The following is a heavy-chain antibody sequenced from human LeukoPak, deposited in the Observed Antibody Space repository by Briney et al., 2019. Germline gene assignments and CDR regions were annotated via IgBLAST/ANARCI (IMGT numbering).Heavy chain of an antibody. J-gene: IGHJ4*02. CDR2: IYTNGNA. CDR3: ARDGGLSRWEQYDY. V-gene: IGHV3-53*01. CDR1: GFTFSGYA. D-gene: IGHD4-23*01. Sequence: GGSLRLSCAASGFTFSGYAMSWVRQAPGKGLEWVSVIYTNGNAYYADSVEGRFTMSRDNSKNTLYLQMNSLRAEDTAVYYCARDGGLSRWEQYDYWGQGTLVIVSS.